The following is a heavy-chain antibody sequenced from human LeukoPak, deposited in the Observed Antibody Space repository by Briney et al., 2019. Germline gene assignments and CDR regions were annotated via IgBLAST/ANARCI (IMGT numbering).Heavy chain of an antibody. D-gene: IGHD3-3*01. J-gene: IGHJ4*02. V-gene: IGHV4-34*01. CDR2: INHSGST. Sequence: SETLSLTCAVYGGSFSGYYWSWIRQPPGKGLEWIGEINHSGSTNYNPSLKSRVTISVDTSKNQFSLKLSSVTAADTAVYYCASSPYDFWSGKSPDCFDYWGQGTLVTVSS. CDR3: ASSPYDFWSGKSPDCFDY. CDR1: GGSFSGYY.